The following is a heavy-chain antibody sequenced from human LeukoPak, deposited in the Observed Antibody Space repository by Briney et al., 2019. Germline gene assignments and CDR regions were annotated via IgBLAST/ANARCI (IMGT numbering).Heavy chain of an antibody. D-gene: IGHD4-11*01. CDR2: SHHSGSS. Sequence: PSQTLSLTCTVSGGSISSGDYYWSWIRQQPGKGLEWIGYSHHSGSSYYNPSLNSRVMISVDRSANHFSLKVSSVTAADTAVYYCARDAIDSNYLDLWGQGTLVTVSS. CDR1: GGSISSGDYY. J-gene: IGHJ4*02. V-gene: IGHV4-31*03. CDR3: ARDAIDSNYLDL.